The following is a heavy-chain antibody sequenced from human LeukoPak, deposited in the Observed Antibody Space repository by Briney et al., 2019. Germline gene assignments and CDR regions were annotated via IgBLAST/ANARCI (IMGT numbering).Heavy chain of an antibody. CDR3: ASRFVAKSGSYYTNDY. Sequence: ASVKVSCKVYGYTLTELSMHWVRQAPGKGLEWMGGFDPEDGETIYAQKFQGRVTMTEDTSTDTAYMELSSLRSEDTAVYYCASRFVAKSGSYYTNDYWGQGTLVTVSS. CDR2: FDPEDGET. CDR1: GYTLTELS. J-gene: IGHJ4*02. V-gene: IGHV1-24*01. D-gene: IGHD1-26*01.